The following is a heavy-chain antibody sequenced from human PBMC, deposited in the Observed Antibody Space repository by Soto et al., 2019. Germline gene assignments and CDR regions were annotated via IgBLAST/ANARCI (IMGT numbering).Heavy chain of an antibody. J-gene: IGHJ2*01. CDR3: ARARSFARGYWYFDL. Sequence: QVQLQQWGAGLLKPSETLSLTCAVYGGSFSGYYWSWIRQPPGKGLEWIGEINHSGSTNYNTSLKSRVTISVDTSKNQFSLKLSSVTAADTAVYYCARARSFARGYWYFDLWGRGTLVTVSS. D-gene: IGHD3-16*01. V-gene: IGHV4-34*01. CDR1: GGSFSGYY. CDR2: INHSGST.